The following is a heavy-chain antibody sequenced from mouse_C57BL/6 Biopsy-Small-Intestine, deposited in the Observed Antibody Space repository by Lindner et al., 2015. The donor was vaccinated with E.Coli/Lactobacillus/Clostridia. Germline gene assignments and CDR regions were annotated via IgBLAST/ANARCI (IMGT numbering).Heavy chain of an antibody. CDR2: ISSGSSTI. CDR1: GFTFSDYG. D-gene: IGHD3-1*01. V-gene: IGHV5-17*01. J-gene: IGHJ4*01. Sequence: VQLQESGGGLVKPGGSLKLSCAASGFTFSDYGMHWVSQAPEKGLEWVAYISSGSSTIYYADTVKGRFTISRDNAKNTLFLQMTSLRSEDTAMYYCARPGPYYAMDYWGQGTSVTVSS. CDR3: ARPGPYYAMDY.